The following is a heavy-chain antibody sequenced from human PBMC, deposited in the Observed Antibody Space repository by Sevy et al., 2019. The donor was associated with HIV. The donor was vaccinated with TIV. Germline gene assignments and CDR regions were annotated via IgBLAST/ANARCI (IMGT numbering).Heavy chain of an antibody. Sequence: ASVKVSCKASGYTFTDSGVSWVRQAPGQGLEWMGWISAYNGNTNYPQKFQGRVTMTTDSSTNTAYMELRSLRSDDTGVYYWARAPVGYRGNWPTSHFDHWGQGTLVTVSS. CDR3: ARAPVGYRGNWPTSHFDH. CDR1: GYTFTDSG. V-gene: IGHV1-18*04. CDR2: ISAYNGNT. J-gene: IGHJ4*02. D-gene: IGHD6-13*01.